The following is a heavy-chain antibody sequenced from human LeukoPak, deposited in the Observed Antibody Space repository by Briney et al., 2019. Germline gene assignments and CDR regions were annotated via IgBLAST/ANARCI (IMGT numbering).Heavy chain of an antibody. V-gene: IGHV4-30-4*01. D-gene: IGHD6-19*01. Sequence: SETLSLTCTVSGGSISSGDYYWSWIRQPPGKGLEWIGYTYYSGSTYYNPSLKSRVTISVDTSKNQFSLKLSSVTAADTAVYYCARESRSVNYYGMDVWGQGTTVTVSS. CDR2: TYYSGST. CDR1: GGSISSGDYY. CDR3: ARESRSVNYYGMDV. J-gene: IGHJ6*02.